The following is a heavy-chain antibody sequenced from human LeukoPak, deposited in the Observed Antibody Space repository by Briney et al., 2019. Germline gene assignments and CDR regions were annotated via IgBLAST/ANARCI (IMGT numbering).Heavy chain of an antibody. V-gene: IGHV4-39*02. J-gene: IGHJ6*02. CDR2: IYYSGST. Sequence: SETLSLTCTVSGGSISSSIYYWGWIRQPPGKGLEWIGSIYYSGSTYYNPSLKSRVTTSVDTSKNHFSLKLSSVTAADTAVYYCAREAAAAHYYYGMDVWGQGTTVTVSS. D-gene: IGHD6-13*01. CDR3: AREAAAAHYYYGMDV. CDR1: GGSISSSIYY.